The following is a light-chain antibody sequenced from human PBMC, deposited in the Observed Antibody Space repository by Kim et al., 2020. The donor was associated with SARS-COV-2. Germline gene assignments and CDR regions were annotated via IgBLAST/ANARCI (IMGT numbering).Light chain of an antibody. J-gene: IGLJ2*01. V-gene: IGLV1-40*01. CDR3: HSYDSSLRGSV. CDR2: GNT. CDR1: SSNIGTIYD. Sequence: QRVTISCTGSSSNIGTIYDVPWYQHLPGAAPRLLIYGNTNRPSGVPDRFSASKSGSSASLVITGLQAEDEADYYCHSYDSSLRGSVFGGGTRLTVL.